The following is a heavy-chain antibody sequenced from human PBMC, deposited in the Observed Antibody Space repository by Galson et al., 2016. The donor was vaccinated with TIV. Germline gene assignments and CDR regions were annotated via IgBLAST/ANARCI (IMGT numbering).Heavy chain of an antibody. V-gene: IGHV4-4*07. CDR1: GGSVTSSH. CDR2: VYPSGNT. D-gene: IGHD5-18*01. CDR3: AKEGYSYRLS. J-gene: IGHJ4*02. Sequence: SETLSLTCTVSGGSVTSSHWSWIRQPAGKRLEWIGRVYPSGNTNYSPSLKSRVTMSLDTSKNQFSLNLMSVTAADTAVYYCAKEGYSYRLSWGQGTPVTVTS.